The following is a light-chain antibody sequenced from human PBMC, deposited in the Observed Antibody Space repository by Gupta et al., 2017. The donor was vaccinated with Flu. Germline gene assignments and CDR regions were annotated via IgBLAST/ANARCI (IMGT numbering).Light chain of an antibody. Sequence: DIQLTHSPPFLSASVGDRVTITCRASQGISRYLAWYQQKPGKAPKRLIYAASTLQSGVSSRFSGSGSGTEFTLTISSLQPEDFATYYCQQLNSFPYTFGQGTKMEIK. CDR2: AAS. CDR1: QGISRY. J-gene: IGKJ2*01. V-gene: IGKV1-9*01. CDR3: QQLNSFPYT.